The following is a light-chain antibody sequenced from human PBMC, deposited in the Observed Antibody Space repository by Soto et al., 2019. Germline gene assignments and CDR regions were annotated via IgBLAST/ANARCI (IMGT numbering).Light chain of an antibody. J-gene: IGLJ3*02. CDR1: SGPVVTSSY. CDR2: NTN. V-gene: IGLV8-61*01. Sequence: QTVVTQEPSFSVSPGGTVTLTCGLSSGPVVTSSYPNWYQQTPGQAPRTLIFNTNTRSSGVPDRFSGSILGDKAALTITGAQADDESYYYCLLYLGGGIWVFGGGTKLTVL. CDR3: LLYLGGGIWV.